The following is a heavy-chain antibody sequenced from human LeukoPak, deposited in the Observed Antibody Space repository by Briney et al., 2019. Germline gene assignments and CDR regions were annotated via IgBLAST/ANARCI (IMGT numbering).Heavy chain of an antibody. CDR1: GGSISSYY. J-gene: IGHJ4*02. D-gene: IGHD6-13*01. V-gene: IGHV4-59*08. CDR3: LYSNSWYYFDY. Sequence: PSETLSLTCTVSGGSISSYYWSWIRQPPGKGLEWIGYIYYSGSTNYNPSLKSRVTISVDTSKNQFSLKLSSVTAADTAVYYCLYSNSWYYFDYWGQGTLVTVSS. CDR2: IYYSGST.